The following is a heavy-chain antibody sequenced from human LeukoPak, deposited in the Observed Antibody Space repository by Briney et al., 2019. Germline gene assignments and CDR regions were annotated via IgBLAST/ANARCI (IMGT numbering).Heavy chain of an antibody. V-gene: IGHV4-61*02. CDR2: IFTSGST. D-gene: IGHD3-10*01. CDR1: GGSINSGNYY. Sequence: PSETLSLTCTVSGGSINSGNYYWSWIRQPAGKGLEWIGRIFTSGSTSYNHSLKSRLTMSLDTSKNQFSLRLSSVTAADTAIYYCAREIDSENYKYHYYYYMDVWGKGTAVTISS. J-gene: IGHJ6*03. CDR3: AREIDSENYKYHYYYYMDV.